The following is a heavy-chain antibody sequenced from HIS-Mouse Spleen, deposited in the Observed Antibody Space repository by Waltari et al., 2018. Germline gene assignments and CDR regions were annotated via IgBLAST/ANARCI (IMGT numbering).Heavy chain of an antibody. CDR3: AREIPYSSSWYDWYFDL. J-gene: IGHJ2*01. Sequence: QLQLQESGPGLVKPSETLSLTCTVPGGSISSSSYFWVWIRLPPGKGLEWIGSIYYSGSTYYNPSLKSRVTISVDTSKNQFSLKLSSVTAADTAVYYCAREIPYSSSWYDWYFDLWGRGTLVTVSS. V-gene: IGHV4-39*07. D-gene: IGHD6-13*01. CDR1: GGSISSSSYF. CDR2: IYYSGST.